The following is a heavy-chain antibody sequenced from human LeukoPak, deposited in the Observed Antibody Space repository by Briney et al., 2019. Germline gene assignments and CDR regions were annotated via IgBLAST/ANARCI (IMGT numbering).Heavy chain of an antibody. D-gene: IGHD6-19*01. V-gene: IGHV4-39*01. J-gene: IGHJ5*02. CDR2: IYYSGST. Sequence: SETLSLTCTVSGGSISSGGYYWGWIRQPPGKGLEWIGSIYYSGSTYYNPSLKSRATISVDTSKNQFSLKLTSVTAADAALYYCARQYSSGWPWFDPWGQGTLVTVSS. CDR3: ARQYSSGWPWFDP. CDR1: GGSISSGGYY.